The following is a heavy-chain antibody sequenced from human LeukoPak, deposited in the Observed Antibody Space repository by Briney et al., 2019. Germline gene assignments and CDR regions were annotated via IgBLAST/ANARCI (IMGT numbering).Heavy chain of an antibody. J-gene: IGHJ4*02. CDR2: IKQDGSEK. CDR3: ARDLDDTVLMVYDNGYYFDY. V-gene: IGHV3-7*01. CDR1: GFTFSSYW. Sequence: PGGSLRLSCAASGFTFSSYWMSWVRQAPGKGLEWVANIKQDGSEKYYVDSVKGRFTISRDNAKNSLYLQMNSLRAEDTAVYYCARDLDDTVLMVYDNGYYFDYWGQGTLVTVSS. D-gene: IGHD2-8*01.